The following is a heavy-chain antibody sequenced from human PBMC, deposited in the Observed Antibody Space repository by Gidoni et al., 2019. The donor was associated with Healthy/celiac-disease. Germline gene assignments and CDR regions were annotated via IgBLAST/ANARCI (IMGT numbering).Heavy chain of an antibody. CDR2: ISYDGSNK. Sequence: QVQLVESGGGVVQPGRSLRLSCAASGFTFSRYAMHLVRQAPGKGLEWVAVISYDGSNKYYADSVKGRFTISRDNSKNTLYLQMNSLRAEDTAVYYCARAHSRSAPLRGMDVWGQGTTVTVSS. CDR3: ARAHSRSAPLRGMDV. J-gene: IGHJ6*02. CDR1: GFTFSRYA. D-gene: IGHD3-10*01. V-gene: IGHV3-30-3*01.